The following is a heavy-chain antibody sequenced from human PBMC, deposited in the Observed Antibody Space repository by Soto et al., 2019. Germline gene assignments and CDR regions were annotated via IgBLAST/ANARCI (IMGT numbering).Heavy chain of an antibody. D-gene: IGHD6-19*01. CDR3: ARDYGSGWNNWFDP. Sequence: VKVSCKASGYTFTGYYMHWVRQAPGQGLEWMGWINPNSGGTNYAQKFQGWVTMTRDTSISTAYMELSRLRSDDTAVYYCARDYGSGWNNWFDPWGQGTLVTVSS. CDR2: INPNSGGT. CDR1: GYTFTGYY. J-gene: IGHJ5*02. V-gene: IGHV1-2*04.